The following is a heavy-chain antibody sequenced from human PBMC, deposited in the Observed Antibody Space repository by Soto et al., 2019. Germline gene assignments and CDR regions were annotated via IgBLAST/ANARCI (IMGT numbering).Heavy chain of an antibody. CDR3: ARGPPYYYGSGSYLGHFDY. CDR2: IYSGGST. V-gene: IGHV3-66*01. D-gene: IGHD3-10*01. CDR1: GFTVSSNY. Sequence: EVQLVESGGGLVQPGGSLRLSCAASGFTVSSNYMSWVRQAPGKGLEWVSVIYSGGSTYYADSVKGRFTISRDKSKHTLYLQMNSLRAEDTAVYYCARGPPYYYGSGSYLGHFDYWGQGTLVTVSS. J-gene: IGHJ4*02.